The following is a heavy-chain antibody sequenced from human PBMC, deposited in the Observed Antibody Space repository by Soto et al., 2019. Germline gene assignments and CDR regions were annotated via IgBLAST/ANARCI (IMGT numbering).Heavy chain of an antibody. J-gene: IGHJ5*02. CDR3: ARPKTIGAAAGKGWFDP. CDR2: IYYSGST. Sequence: PSETLSLTCAVSGGSISSGGYSWSWIRQPPGKGMEWIGCIYYSGSTYYNPSLKSRLIISVDPSKNQFSLKLTSVTAADTAMYYCARPKTIGAAAGKGWFDPWGQGTLVTVSS. CDR1: GGSISSGGYS. V-gene: IGHV4-30-2*03. D-gene: IGHD6-13*01.